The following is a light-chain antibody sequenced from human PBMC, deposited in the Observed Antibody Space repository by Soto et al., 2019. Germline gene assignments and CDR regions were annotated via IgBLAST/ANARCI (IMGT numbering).Light chain of an antibody. J-gene: IGKJ1*01. V-gene: IGKV4-1*01. CDR3: QQYYTTPWT. CDR2: WAS. CDR1: QNDLYTSNNRNS. Sequence: DIVMTQSPDSLAMSLGERTTINCKSSQNDLYTSNNRNSLAWYQQKPGQPPKLLIYWASTRESGVPDRFSGSGSGTDFTLTVSILQAEDVAVYYCQQYYTTPWTFGQGTKVEIK.